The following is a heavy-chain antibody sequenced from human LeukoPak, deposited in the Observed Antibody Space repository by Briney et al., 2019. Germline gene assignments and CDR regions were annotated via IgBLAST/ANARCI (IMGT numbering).Heavy chain of an antibody. Sequence: GGSLRLSCAASGFTFSSYSMNWVRQAPGKGLEWVSSISSSSYIYYADSVKGRFTISRDNAKNSLYLQMNSLRAEDTAVYYCARDLVGSGSSVWGQGTLVTVSS. CDR2: ISSSSYI. CDR1: GFTFSSYS. CDR3: ARDLVGSGSSV. J-gene: IGHJ4*02. D-gene: IGHD3-10*01. V-gene: IGHV3-21*01.